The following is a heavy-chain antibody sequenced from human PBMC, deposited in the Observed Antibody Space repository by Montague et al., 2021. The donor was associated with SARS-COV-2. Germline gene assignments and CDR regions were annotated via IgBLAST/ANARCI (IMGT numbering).Heavy chain of an antibody. V-gene: IGHV4-4*02. CDR1: GASLASGYW. CDR3: ASHPVWQQLCT. Sequence: SETLSLTCAVSGASLASGYWWSWVRQSPGKGLEWIAEIHHTGGSNYNPPLVSRVTIFLDHSKNHLTLTLSSVTAADTAMYYCASHPVWQQLCTWGQGTLVTVSA. J-gene: IGHJ5*02. D-gene: IGHD1-1*01. CDR2: IHHTGGS.